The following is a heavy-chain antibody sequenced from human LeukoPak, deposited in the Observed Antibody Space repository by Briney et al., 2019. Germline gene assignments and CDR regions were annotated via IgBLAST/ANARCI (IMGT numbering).Heavy chain of an antibody. V-gene: IGHV4-30-4*08. D-gene: IGHD4-17*01. CDR1: GGSISSGDYY. CDR2: IYYSGST. J-gene: IGHJ3*02. CDR3: ARSPNDYGDHDAFGI. Sequence: PSQTLSLTCTVSGGSISSGDYYWSWIRQPPGKGLEWIGYIYYSGSTYYNPSLKSRVTISVDTSKNQFSLKLSSVTAADTAVYYCARSPNDYGDHDAFGIWGQRTMVTVSS.